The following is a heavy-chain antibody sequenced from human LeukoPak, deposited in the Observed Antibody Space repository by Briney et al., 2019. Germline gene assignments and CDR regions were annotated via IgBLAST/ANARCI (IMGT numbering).Heavy chain of an antibody. Sequence: PGGSLRLSCAASGFTFSTYGMNWVRQAPGKGLEWVSSISGSSTTIYYADSVRGRFIISRDNAKNSLYLQMNSLRDEDTAVYYCARARGFDIWGQGTMVTVSS. V-gene: IGHV3-48*02. CDR3: ARARGFDI. CDR2: ISGSSTTI. CDR1: GFTFSTYG. D-gene: IGHD3-10*01. J-gene: IGHJ3*02.